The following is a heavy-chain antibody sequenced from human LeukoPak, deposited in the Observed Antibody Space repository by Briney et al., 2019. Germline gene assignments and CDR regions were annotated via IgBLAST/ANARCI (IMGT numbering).Heavy chain of an antibody. Sequence: PSETLSLTCAVYGGSFSGYYWSWIRQPPGKGLEWIGEINHSGSTNYNPSLKSRVTISVDTSKNQFSLKLSSMTAADTAVYYCARGDLGYYYDRSGPIDYWGQGTLVAVSS. CDR1: GGSFSGYY. J-gene: IGHJ4*02. CDR2: INHSGST. V-gene: IGHV4-34*01. CDR3: ARGDLGYYYDRSGPIDY. D-gene: IGHD3-22*01.